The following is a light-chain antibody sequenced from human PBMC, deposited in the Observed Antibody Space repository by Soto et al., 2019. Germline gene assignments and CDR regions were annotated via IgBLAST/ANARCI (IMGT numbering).Light chain of an antibody. CDR3: SSYTSSGTLVV. CDR2: EVS. V-gene: IGLV2-14*01. CDR1: SSDVGGYNY. Sequence: QSALTQPASVSGSPGQSITISCTGTSSDVGGYNYVSWYQQHPGKAPKLMIYEVSNRPSGVSNRFSGSKSGNTASLTISGPQTEDESDYYCSSYTSSGTLVVFGGGTQLTVL. J-gene: IGLJ2*01.